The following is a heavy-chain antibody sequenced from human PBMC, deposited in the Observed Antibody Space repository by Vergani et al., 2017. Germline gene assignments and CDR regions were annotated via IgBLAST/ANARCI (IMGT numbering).Heavy chain of an antibody. Sequence: VQLLESGGGLVQPGGSLRLSCAASGFTFSSYAMSWVRQAPGKGLEWVAVISYDGSNKYYADSVKGRFTISRDNSKNTLYLQMNSLRAEDTAVYYCAKSLTTVTTEDAFDIWGQGTMVTVSS. J-gene: IGHJ3*02. CDR3: AKSLTTVTTEDAFDI. CDR2: ISYDGSNK. CDR1: GFTFSSYA. V-gene: IGHV3-30*18. D-gene: IGHD4-17*01.